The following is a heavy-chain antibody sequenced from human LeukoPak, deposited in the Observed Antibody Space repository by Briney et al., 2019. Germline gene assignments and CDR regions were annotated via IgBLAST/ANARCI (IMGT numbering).Heavy chain of an antibody. J-gene: IGHJ6*03. CDR2: IYYSGST. D-gene: IGHD2-2*02. CDR3: ATQMLGYCSSTSCYTGYYYMDV. CDR1: GGSISSGGYY. Sequence: SQTLSLTCTVSGGSISSGGYYWSWIRQHPGKGLEWIGYIYYSGSTCYNPSLKSRVTISVDTSKNQFSLKLSSVTAADTAVYYCATQMLGYCSSTSCYTGYYYMDVWGKGTTVTVSS. V-gene: IGHV4-31*03.